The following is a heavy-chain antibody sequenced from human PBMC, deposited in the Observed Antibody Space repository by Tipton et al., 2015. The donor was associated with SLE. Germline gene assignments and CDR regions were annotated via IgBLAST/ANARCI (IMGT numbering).Heavy chain of an antibody. V-gene: IGHV4-34*01. Sequence: LRLSCAVYGGSFSGYYWSWIRQPPGKGLEWIGEINHSGSTNHNPSLKSRVTISVDTSKNQLSLKLSAVTAADTAVYYCARRRDGYNFDYWGQGTLVTVSS. J-gene: IGHJ4*02. CDR1: GGSFSGYY. D-gene: IGHD5-24*01. CDR3: ARRRDGYNFDY. CDR2: INHSGST.